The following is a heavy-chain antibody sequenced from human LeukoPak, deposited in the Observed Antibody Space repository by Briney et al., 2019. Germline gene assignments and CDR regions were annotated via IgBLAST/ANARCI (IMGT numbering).Heavy chain of an antibody. CDR1: GYTFTGYY. Sequence: ASVKVSCEPSGYTFTGYYLHWGRQAPGQRLEWMGWINANTGATIYAEKFQGRVTLTRDTSIDTAYMEMRSLRSDDTAVYYCARDRVGSGWPRPWYFEFWGQGTLITVSS. CDR3: ARDRVGSGWPRPWYFEF. D-gene: IGHD6-19*01. V-gene: IGHV1-2*02. J-gene: IGHJ4*02. CDR2: INANTGAT.